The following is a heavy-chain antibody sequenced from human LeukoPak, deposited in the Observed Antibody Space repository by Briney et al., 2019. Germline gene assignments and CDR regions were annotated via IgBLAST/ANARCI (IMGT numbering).Heavy chain of an antibody. CDR1: GFTFSSSA. CDR3: ARSRDKNTYGYAF. D-gene: IGHD5-18*01. Sequence: GESLRLSCAASGFTFSSSAMNWVRQAPGKGREWVSYISSSSSTIYYADSGKGRFTISRDNAKNSLYLQMNNLRAEDTAIYYCARSRDKNTYGYAFWGQGTLVSVSS. CDR2: ISSSSSTI. V-gene: IGHV3-48*01. J-gene: IGHJ4*02.